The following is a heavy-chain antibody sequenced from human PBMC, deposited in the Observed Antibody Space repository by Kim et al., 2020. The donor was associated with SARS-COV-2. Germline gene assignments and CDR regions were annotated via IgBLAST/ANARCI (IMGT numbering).Heavy chain of an antibody. D-gene: IGHD5-12*01. Sequence: VKGRFTISRDNSKNTLYLQMNSLRAADTAVYYCARTLSGYDLGYYGMDVWGQGTTVTVSS. V-gene: IGHV3-30*01. CDR3: ARTLSGYDLGYYGMDV. J-gene: IGHJ6*02.